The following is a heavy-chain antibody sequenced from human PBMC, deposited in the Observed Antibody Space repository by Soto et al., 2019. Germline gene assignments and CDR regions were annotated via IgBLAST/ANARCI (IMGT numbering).Heavy chain of an antibody. CDR3: ARDPGYSSGWYDYYYYGMDV. Sequence: SETLSLTCTVSGGSISPYYWSWIRQPPGKGLEWVGYIYYGGSTSYNPSLKSRVTISVDTSKNQFSLKLSSVTAADTAVYYCARDPGYSSGWYDYYYYGMDVWGQGTTVTVSS. V-gene: IGHV4-59*01. CDR2: IYYGGST. CDR1: GGSISPYY. J-gene: IGHJ6*02. D-gene: IGHD6-19*01.